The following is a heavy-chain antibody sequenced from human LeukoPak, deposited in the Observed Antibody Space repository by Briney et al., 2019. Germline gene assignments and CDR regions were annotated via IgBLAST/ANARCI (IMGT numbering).Heavy chain of an antibody. CDR3: TADLPGGYSDYFDY. V-gene: IGHV3-15*01. J-gene: IGHJ4*02. CDR1: GLTFRNAW. Sequence: GGSLGLSCAASGLTFRNAWMNWVRQAPGKGLEWVGRIKSRTDGGTIDSAAPVKGRFTISRDDSRDTLYLEMNSLKTEDTAVYYCTADLPGGYSDYFDYWGQGTLVTVSS. CDR2: IKSRTDGGTI. D-gene: IGHD4-23*01.